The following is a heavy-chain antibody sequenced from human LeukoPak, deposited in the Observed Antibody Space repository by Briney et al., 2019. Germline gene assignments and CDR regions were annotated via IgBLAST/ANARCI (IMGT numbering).Heavy chain of an antibody. CDR3: ARDPTTAGDYYYYYGMDV. J-gene: IGHJ6*02. V-gene: IGHV4-59*01. CDR1: GGSISSYY. Sequence: SETLSLTCTVSGGSISSYYWSWIRQPPGKGLEWIGYIYYSGGTNYNPSLKSRVTISVDTSKNQFSLKLSSVTAADTAVYYCARDPTTAGDYYYYYGMDVWGQGTTVTVSS. CDR2: IYYSGGT. D-gene: IGHD4-11*01.